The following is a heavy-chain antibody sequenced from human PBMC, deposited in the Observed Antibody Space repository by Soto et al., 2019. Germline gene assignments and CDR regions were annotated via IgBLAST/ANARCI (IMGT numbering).Heavy chain of an antibody. Sequence: QVQLVQSGAEVKKPGSSVKVSCKASGGTFSSYAISWVRQAPGQGLEWMGGIIPIFGTANYAQKFQGRVTITADDSTSTAYMELSSLRSEDTAVYYCARDPRYDFWSGYYRGGWFDPWGQGTLVTVSS. CDR1: GGTFSSYA. CDR2: IIPIFGTA. CDR3: ARDPRYDFWSGYYRGGWFDP. V-gene: IGHV1-69*01. D-gene: IGHD3-3*01. J-gene: IGHJ5*02.